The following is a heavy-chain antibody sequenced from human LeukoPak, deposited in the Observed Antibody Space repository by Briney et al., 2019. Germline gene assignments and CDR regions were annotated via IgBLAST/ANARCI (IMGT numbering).Heavy chain of an antibody. V-gene: IGHV3-9*01. J-gene: IGHJ4*02. Sequence: PGRSLRLSCAASGFTFDDYAMHWVRQAPGKGLEWVSGISWNSGSIGYADSVKGRFTISRDNAKNSLYLQMNSLRAEDTALYYCAKDGGFGGSGSNFDYWGQGTLVTVSS. D-gene: IGHD3-10*01. CDR3: AKDGGFGGSGSNFDY. CDR2: ISWNSGSI. CDR1: GFTFDDYA.